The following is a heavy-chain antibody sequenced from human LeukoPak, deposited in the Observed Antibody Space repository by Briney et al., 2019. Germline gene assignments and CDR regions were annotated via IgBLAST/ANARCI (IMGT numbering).Heavy chain of an antibody. CDR1: GYSFTSYG. D-gene: IGHD3-10*01. J-gene: IGHJ6*03. CDR2: ISAYNGNT. Sequence: GASVKVSCKASGYSFTSYGISWVRQAPGQGLEWMGWISAYNGNTNYAQRLQGRVTMTTDTSTSTAYMELRSLRSDDTAVYYCARVGYYGSGTQEWYYYYYMDVWGKGTTVTISS. CDR3: ARVGYYGSGTQEWYYYYYMDV. V-gene: IGHV1-18*01.